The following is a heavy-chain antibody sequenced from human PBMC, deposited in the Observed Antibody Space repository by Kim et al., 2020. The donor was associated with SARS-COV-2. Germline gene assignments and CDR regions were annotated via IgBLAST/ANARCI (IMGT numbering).Heavy chain of an antibody. Sequence: GGSLRLSCAASGFTFSSYAMHWVRQAPGKGLEWVAVISYDGSNKYYADSVKGRFTISRDNSKNTLYLQMNSLRAEETAVYYCARDSDNYCSSTNCHLGATRWVFDIWGQGTMVTVSS. D-gene: IGHD2-2*01. J-gene: IGHJ3*02. V-gene: IGHV3-30*04. CDR2: ISYDGSNK. CDR3: ARDSDNYCSSTNCHLGATRWVFDI. CDR1: GFTFSSYA.